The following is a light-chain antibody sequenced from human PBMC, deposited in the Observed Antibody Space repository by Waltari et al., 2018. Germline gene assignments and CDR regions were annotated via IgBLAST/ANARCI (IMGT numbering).Light chain of an antibody. J-gene: IGLJ2*01. V-gene: IGLV1-44*01. CDR2: STH. Sequence: QSVLTQPPSASGTLGQRVTISFSGSRSNIGSNVVSWYQQVPGTAPRLIIHSTHQRPSGVPDRFSGSKSGTSASLAISGLQAADEADYYCSAWDDSLNGPVVFGGGTKLTVL. CDR1: RSNIGSNV. CDR3: SAWDDSLNGPVV.